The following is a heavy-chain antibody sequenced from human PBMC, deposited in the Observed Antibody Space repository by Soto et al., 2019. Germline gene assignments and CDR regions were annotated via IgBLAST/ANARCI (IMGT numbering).Heavy chain of an antibody. CDR3: ASKPQNWNIWMVY. CDR1: GGSISGHH. CDR2: IDYSGGT. Sequence: PETLSLTCAVSGGSISGHHWNWIRQPPGKGLEWIGCIDYSGGTNYNPSLKSRATILVDTSKNQFSLNLRSVTAADTAVYYCASKPQNWNIWMVYWGPGILVTVS. J-gene: IGHJ4*02. D-gene: IGHD1-1*01. V-gene: IGHV4-59*11.